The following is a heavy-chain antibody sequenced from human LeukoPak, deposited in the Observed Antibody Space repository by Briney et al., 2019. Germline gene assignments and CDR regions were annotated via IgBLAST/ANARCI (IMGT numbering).Heavy chain of an antibody. CDR3: ARRRAGAATLGFDY. J-gene: IGHJ4*02. D-gene: IGHD6-13*01. V-gene: IGHV1-46*01. CDR2: INPSGGST. Sequence: ASVKVSCKASGYAFTSYYMHWVRQAPGQGLEWMGIINPSGGSTRYEQKFQGRVTMTRDMSTSTVYMELSSLTSEDTAVYYCARRRAGAATLGFDYWGQGTLVTVSS. CDR1: GYAFTSYY.